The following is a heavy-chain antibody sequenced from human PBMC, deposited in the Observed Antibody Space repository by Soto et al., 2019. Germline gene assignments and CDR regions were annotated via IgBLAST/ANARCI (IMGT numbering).Heavy chain of an antibody. J-gene: IGHJ4*02. CDR2: INPNSGGT. Sequence: ASVKVSCKASGFTFTGHYIHWVRQAPGQGLEWMGWINPNSGGTSYAQKFQGWVTMTRDTSISTAYMELSRLKSDDTAVYYCARDFGSYWFDYWGQGTLVTVSS. D-gene: IGHD3-10*01. CDR1: GFTFTGHY. CDR3: ARDFGSYWFDY. V-gene: IGHV1-2*04.